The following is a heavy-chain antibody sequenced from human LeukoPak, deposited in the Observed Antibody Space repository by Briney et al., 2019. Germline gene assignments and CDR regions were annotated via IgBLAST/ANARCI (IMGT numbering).Heavy chain of an antibody. V-gene: IGHV4-39*01. Sequence: SETLSLTCTVSGGSISSSSYYWGWIRQPPGKGLEWIGSIYYSGSTYYNPSLKSRVTISVDTSKNQFSLKLSSVAAADTAVYYCASQLRYFDYWGQGTLVTVSS. J-gene: IGHJ4*02. CDR1: GGSISSSSYY. CDR3: ASQLRYFDY. CDR2: IYYSGST.